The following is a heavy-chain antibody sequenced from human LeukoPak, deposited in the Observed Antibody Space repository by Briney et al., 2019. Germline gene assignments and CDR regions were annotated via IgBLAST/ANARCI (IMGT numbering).Heavy chain of an antibody. V-gene: IGHV1-2*02. CDR3: ARVRTYSGSFLY. Sequence: ASVKVSCKAPGYTFTGYYMHWVRQAPGQGLEWMGWINPNSGGTNYAQKFRGRVTMTRDTSISTAYMELSRLRSDDTAVYYCARVRTYSGSFLYWGQGTLVTVSS. CDR2: INPNSGGT. CDR1: GYTFTGYY. J-gene: IGHJ4*02. D-gene: IGHD3-10*01.